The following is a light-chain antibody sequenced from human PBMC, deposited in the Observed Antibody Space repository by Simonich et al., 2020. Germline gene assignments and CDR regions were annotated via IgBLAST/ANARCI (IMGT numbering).Light chain of an antibody. Sequence: QSALTQPASGSGSPGQSITISCPGTSSDVGCYNFVSWYQQHPGKAPKLMIYDVSKRPSGVSNRFSGSKSGNTASLTISGLQAEDEADYYCSSYTSSSTWVFGGGTKLTVL. CDR2: DVS. V-gene: IGLV2-14*01. J-gene: IGLJ3*02. CDR1: SSDVGCYNF. CDR3: SSYTSSSTWV.